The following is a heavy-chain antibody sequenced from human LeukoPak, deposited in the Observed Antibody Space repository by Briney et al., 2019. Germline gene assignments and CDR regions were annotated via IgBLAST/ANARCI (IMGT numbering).Heavy chain of an antibody. V-gene: IGHV4-39*07. Sequence: PSETLSLTCTVSGRSISTSTYYWGWIRQPPGKGLEWIGSFYYSGDTYYNPSLKSRVIISVDTSNNQFSLKLSSVTAADTAVYYCARDPAYSGYDPPYFDYWGQGTLVTVSS. CDR3: ARDPAYSGYDPPYFDY. CDR1: GRSISTSTYY. CDR2: FYYSGDT. J-gene: IGHJ4*02. D-gene: IGHD5-12*01.